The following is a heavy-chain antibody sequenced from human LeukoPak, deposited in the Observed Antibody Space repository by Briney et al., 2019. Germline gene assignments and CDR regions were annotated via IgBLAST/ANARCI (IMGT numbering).Heavy chain of an antibody. CDR3: ARDQYSSGWYVHH. CDR1: GFTVSSNY. D-gene: IGHD6-19*01. CDR2: ISSVGST. V-gene: IGHV3-53*01. Sequence: GGSLRLSCAASGFTVSSNYMSWVRQAPGKGLEWVSLISSVGSTYYADSVKGRFTISRDNSKNTLYLQMNSLRAEDTAVYYCARDQYSSGWYVHHWGQGTLVTVS. J-gene: IGHJ1*01.